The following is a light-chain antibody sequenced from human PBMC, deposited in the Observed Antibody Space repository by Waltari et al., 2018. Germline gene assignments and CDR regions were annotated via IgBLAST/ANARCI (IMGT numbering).Light chain of an antibody. V-gene: IGKV3D-15*01. CDR2: GVF. J-gene: IGKJ1*01. CDR1: QTVGTN. CDR3: HQYFNWPRT. Sequence: DIVMTQSPATLSVSPGERATLSCRASQTVGTNLAWYQQKPGQAPRPLIYGVFNRATGIPGRFSGSGSGTEFTLAISSLQSEDFAVYYCHQYFNWPRTFGQGTKVEIK.